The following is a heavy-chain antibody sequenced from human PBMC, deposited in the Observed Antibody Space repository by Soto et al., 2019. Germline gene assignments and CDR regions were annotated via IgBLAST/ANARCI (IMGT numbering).Heavy chain of an antibody. CDR3: ARDLNFGSYPGY. D-gene: IGHD1-26*01. CDR2: IDPSDSYT. Sequence: GESLKISCKVSGYSFTSYWISWVRQMPGKGLEWMGRIDPSDSYTNYSPSFQGHVTISADKSISTAYLQWSSLKASDTAMYYCARDLNFGSYPGYWGQGTLVTVSS. CDR1: GYSFTSYW. J-gene: IGHJ4*02. V-gene: IGHV5-10-1*01.